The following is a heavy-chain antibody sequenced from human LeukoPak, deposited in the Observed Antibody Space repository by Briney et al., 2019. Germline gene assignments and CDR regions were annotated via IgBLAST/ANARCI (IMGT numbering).Heavy chain of an antibody. J-gene: IGHJ3*02. Sequence: SGPTLVKPTQTLTLTCTFSGFSLSTSGVGVGWIRQPPGRALEWLALIYWDDDKRYSPSLKSRLTITKDTSKNQVVLTMTNMDPVDTATYYCAHRGSPYYYDSSGYYGGAFDIWGQGTMVTVSS. CDR3: AHRGSPYYYDSSGYYGGAFDI. CDR1: GFSLSTSGVG. V-gene: IGHV2-5*02. D-gene: IGHD3-22*01. CDR2: IYWDDDK.